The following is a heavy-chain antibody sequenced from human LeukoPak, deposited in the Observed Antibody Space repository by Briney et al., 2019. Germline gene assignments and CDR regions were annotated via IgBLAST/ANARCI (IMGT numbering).Heavy chain of an antibody. CDR3: AREALSADIVHQKFNWFDP. CDR1: GYTFTGYY. D-gene: IGHD2-15*01. V-gene: IGHV1-3*03. J-gene: IGHJ5*02. CDR2: INAANGNT. Sequence: ASVKVSCKASGYTFTGYYMHWVRQAPGQRLEWMGWINAANGNTKYSQEFQDRVNITRDTSASTVYMELSSLRSEDMAVYYCAREALSADIVHQKFNWFDPWGQGTLVTVSS.